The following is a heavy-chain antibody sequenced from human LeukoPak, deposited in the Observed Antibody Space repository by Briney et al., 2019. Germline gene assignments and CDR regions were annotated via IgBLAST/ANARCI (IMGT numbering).Heavy chain of an antibody. J-gene: IGHJ3*02. V-gene: IGHV1-58*02. CDR1: GFTFTSSA. D-gene: IGHD3-22*01. CDR3: AADAHNYYDSSGYYLAAFDI. CDR2: IVVGSGNI. Sequence: SVTVSCKASGFTFTSSAMQWVRQARGQRLEWIGWIVVGSGNINYAQKFQERVTITRDMSTSTAYMELSSLRSEDTAVYYCAADAHNYYDSSGYYLAAFDIWGQGTMVTVSS.